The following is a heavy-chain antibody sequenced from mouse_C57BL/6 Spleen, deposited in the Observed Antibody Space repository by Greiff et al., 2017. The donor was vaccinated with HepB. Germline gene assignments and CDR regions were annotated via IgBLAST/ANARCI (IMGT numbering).Heavy chain of an antibody. CDR1: GYTFTSYW. J-gene: IGHJ1*03. D-gene: IGHD1-1*01. Sequence: VQLQQPGTELVKPGASVKLSCKASGYTFTSYWMHWVKQRPGQGLEWIGNINPSNGGTNYNEKFKSKATLTVDKSSSTAYMQLSSLTSEDSAVYYCAREGSYYYGSSLWWYFDVWGTGTTVTVSS. V-gene: IGHV1-53*01. CDR3: AREGSYYYGSSLWWYFDV. CDR2: INPSNGGT.